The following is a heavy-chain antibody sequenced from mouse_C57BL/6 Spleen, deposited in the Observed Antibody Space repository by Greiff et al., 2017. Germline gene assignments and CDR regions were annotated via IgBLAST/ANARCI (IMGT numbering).Heavy chain of an antibody. V-gene: IGHV1-26*01. D-gene: IGHD3-3*01. CDR1: GYTFTDYY. Sequence: EVQLQQSGPELVKPGASVKISCKASGYTFTDYYMNWVKQSHGKSLEWIGDINPNNGGTSYNQKFKGKATLTVDKSSSTAYMELRSLTSEDSAVYYCATGGLYYFDYWGQGTTLTVSS. J-gene: IGHJ2*01. CDR3: ATGGLYYFDY. CDR2: INPNNGGT.